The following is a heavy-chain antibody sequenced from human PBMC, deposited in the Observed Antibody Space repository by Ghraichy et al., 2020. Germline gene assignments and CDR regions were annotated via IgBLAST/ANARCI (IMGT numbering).Heavy chain of an antibody. J-gene: IGHJ4*02. V-gene: IGHV4-59*01. CDR2: IAYYGNT. Sequence: SETLSLTCTVSGASISSYYWSWIRQPPGRGPEWIGSIAYYGNTNYNPSLKSRVTMSVDTSKSQLSLKLRSVTAADTAVYYCARERGAVEPSRAYLDYWGQGNLVSVSS. D-gene: IGHD1-1*01. CDR1: GASISSYY. CDR3: ARERGAVEPSRAYLDY.